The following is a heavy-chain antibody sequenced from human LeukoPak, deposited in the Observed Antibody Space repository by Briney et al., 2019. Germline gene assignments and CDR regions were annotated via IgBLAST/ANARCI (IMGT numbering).Heavy chain of an antibody. D-gene: IGHD5-18*01. Sequence: PSETLSLTCTVSGGSISSYYWSWIRQPPGKGLEWIGYIYYSGSTNYNPSLKSRVTISVDTSKNQFSLKLSSVTAADTAGFYFARGLLGSYGDYWGQGTLVTVSS. CDR2: IYYSGST. V-gene: IGHV4-59*01. J-gene: IGHJ4*02. CDR1: GGSISSYY. CDR3: ARGLLGSYGDY.